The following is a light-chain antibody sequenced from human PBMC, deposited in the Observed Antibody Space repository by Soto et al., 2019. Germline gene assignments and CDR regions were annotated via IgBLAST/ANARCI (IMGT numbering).Light chain of an antibody. V-gene: IGKV3-15*01. CDR1: QSVSQSVSSK. CDR2: GAS. CDR3: QQCHNWPPT. J-gene: IGKJ1*01. Sequence: EIVMTQSPATLSVSPGERVTLSCRASQSVSQSVSSKLAWYQQKPGRAPRLLIHGASTRATGIPARFSGSGSGTEFTLTISSLQSEDLAVYFCQQCHNWPPTFGQGTKVDIK.